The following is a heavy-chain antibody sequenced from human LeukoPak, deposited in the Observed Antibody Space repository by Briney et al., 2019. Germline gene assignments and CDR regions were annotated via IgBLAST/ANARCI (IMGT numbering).Heavy chain of an antibody. V-gene: IGHV1-69*05. J-gene: IGHJ6*03. CDR1: GGTFSSYA. CDR3: ARGVLTAAGIYYYYYYMDV. CDR2: IIPIFGTA. Sequence: SVKASCKASGGTFSSYAISWVRQAPGQGLEWMGGIIPIFGTANYAQKFQGRVTITTDESTSTAYMELSSLRSEDTAVYYCARGVLTAAGIYYYYYYMDVWGKGTTVTVSS. D-gene: IGHD6-13*01.